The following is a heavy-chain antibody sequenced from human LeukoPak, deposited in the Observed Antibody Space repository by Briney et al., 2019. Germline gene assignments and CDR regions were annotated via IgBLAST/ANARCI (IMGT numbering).Heavy chain of an antibody. CDR3: AKGTLGYCTNGVCYPFDY. Sequence: SQTLSLTCAISGDSVSSNSATWNWIRQSPSRGLEWLGRTYYKSKWYSDYAVSVKSRITINSDTSKNHFSLQLNSVTPEDTAVYYCAKGTLGYCTNGVCYPFDYWGQGTLVTVSS. CDR2: TYYKSKWYS. CDR1: GDSVSSNSAT. V-gene: IGHV6-1*01. J-gene: IGHJ4*02. D-gene: IGHD2-8*01.